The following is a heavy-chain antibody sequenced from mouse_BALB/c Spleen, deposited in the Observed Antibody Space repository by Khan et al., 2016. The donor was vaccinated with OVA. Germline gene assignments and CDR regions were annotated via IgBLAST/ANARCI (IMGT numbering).Heavy chain of an antibody. Sequence: QVQLQQPGPGLVAPSQSLSITCTVSGFSLTDYAVSWIRQPPGKGLEWLGVIWVSGSKYYNSVLKPRLSISKDNSKSQVFLKMNSLQTDDTAMYFCARDPPYYSMDYWGQGTSVTVSS. CDR3: ARDPPYYSMDY. J-gene: IGHJ4*01. CDR2: IWVSGSK. CDR1: GFSLTDYA. V-gene: IGHV2-6-5*01.